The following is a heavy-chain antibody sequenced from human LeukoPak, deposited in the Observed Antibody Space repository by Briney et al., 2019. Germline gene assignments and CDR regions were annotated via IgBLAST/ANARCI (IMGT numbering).Heavy chain of an antibody. J-gene: IGHJ4*02. V-gene: IGHV4-4*07. Sequence: SETLSLTCTVSGGSISSYYWSWIRQPAGKGLEWIGRIYTSGSTNYNPSLKSRVTMSVDTSKNQFSLKLSSVTAADTAVYYCARGGYCSSTSCPEDYWGQGTLATVSS. D-gene: IGHD2-2*03. CDR3: ARGGYCSSTSCPEDY. CDR1: GGSISSYY. CDR2: IYTSGST.